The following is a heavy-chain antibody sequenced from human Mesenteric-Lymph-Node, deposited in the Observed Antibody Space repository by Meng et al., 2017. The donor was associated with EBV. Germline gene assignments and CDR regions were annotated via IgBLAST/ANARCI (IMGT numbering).Heavy chain of an antibody. V-gene: IGHV1-8*01. CDR2: MNPISGNT. CDR3: ARGNTVTNPLDS. CDR1: GYSISEYD. D-gene: IGHD4-17*01. Sequence: QVQLVQSGAGVKKPGASVKASCKASGYSISEYDINWVRQATGQGLEWMGWMNPISGNTAYARKFLGRVTMTRDTSTGTAYMELSSLRSEDAAVYYCARGNTVTNPLDSWGQGTLVTVSS. J-gene: IGHJ4*02.